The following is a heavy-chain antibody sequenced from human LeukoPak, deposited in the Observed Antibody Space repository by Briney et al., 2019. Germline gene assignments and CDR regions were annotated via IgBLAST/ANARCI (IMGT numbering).Heavy chain of an antibody. CDR2: IYYSGST. V-gene: IGHV4-39*01. D-gene: IGHD6-19*01. J-gene: IGHJ4*02. Sequence: SETLSLTCTFSGGSISSSSYYWGWIRQPPGKGLEWIGGIYYSGSTYYNPSLKSRVTISVDTSKNQFSLKLSSVTAADTAVYYCARRGTMTVAGTRDFDYWGQGTLVTVSS. CDR3: ARRGTMTVAGTRDFDY. CDR1: GGSISSSSYY.